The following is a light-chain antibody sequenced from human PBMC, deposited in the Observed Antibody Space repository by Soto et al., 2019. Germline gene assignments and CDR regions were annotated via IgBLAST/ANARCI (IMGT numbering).Light chain of an antibody. J-gene: IGLJ3*02. CDR3: CSYAGSSTWV. V-gene: IGLV2-23*01. CDR1: SSDVGGYNF. CDR2: EGS. Sequence: QSALTQPRSVSGSPGQSVTISCTGTSSDVGGYNFVSWFQQHPGKAPKLIIYEGSKRPSGVSNRFSGSKSGNTASLTISGLQAEDEADYYCCSYAGSSTWVFGGGTKVTVL.